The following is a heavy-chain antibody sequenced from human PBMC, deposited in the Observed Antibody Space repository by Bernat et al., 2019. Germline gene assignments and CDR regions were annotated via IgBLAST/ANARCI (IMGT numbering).Heavy chain of an antibody. Sequence: QVQLQESGPGLVKPSGTLSLTCAVSGGSISSSNWWSWVRQPPGKGLEWIGEIYHSGSTNYNPSLKSRVTISVDKSKNQFSLKLSSVTAADTAVYYCASFKLSEQQLAYKGIDYWGQGTLVTVSS. J-gene: IGHJ4*02. CDR3: ASFKLSEQQLAYKGIDY. CDR2: IYHSGST. D-gene: IGHD6-13*01. V-gene: IGHV4-4*02. CDR1: GGSISSSNW.